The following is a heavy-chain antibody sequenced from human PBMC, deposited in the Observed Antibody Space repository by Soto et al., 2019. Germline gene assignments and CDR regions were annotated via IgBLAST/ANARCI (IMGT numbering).Heavy chain of an antibody. V-gene: IGHV3-30-3*01. CDR3: ANAFTYRNSWFDP. CDR1: GLGFSSYS. CDR2: ISYDGNNK. D-gene: IGHD1-26*01. Sequence: QLQLVESGGGVVQPGRSLRLSCEASGLGFSSYSMHWVRQAPGKGLEWVAVISYDGNNKDYADSVKGRFTISRDNSKNTLFLQMNSLRTEDTAIYYCANAFTYRNSWFDPWGQGTLVTVSS. J-gene: IGHJ5*02.